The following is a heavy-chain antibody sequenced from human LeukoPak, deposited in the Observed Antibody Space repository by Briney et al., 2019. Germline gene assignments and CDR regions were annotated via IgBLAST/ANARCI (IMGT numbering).Heavy chain of an antibody. CDR2: ISGSGGST. CDR3: AKQAYYYGSGSPIDY. J-gene: IGHJ4*02. V-gene: IGHV3-23*01. CDR1: GFTFSSYA. D-gene: IGHD3-10*01. Sequence: GGSLRLSCAASGFTFSSYAMTWVRQAPGKGLEWVSAISGSGGSTNYADSAKGRFTISRDNSKNTLYLQMNSLRAEDTAVYYCAKQAYYYGSGSPIDYWGQGTLVTVSS.